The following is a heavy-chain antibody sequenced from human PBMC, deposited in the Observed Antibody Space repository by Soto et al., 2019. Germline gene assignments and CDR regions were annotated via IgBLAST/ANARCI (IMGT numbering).Heavy chain of an antibody. CDR1: GGSIRSGNW. D-gene: IGHD3-22*01. Sequence: QVQLQESGPGLVEPSGTLSLTCAVSGGSIRSGNWWRWVRQPPGKGLEWIGEIYHSGTTNYNPSLKSQVTISVDKSKTQFSLKLTSVTAADTAVYYCAGQRGYYVDYWGQGTLVTVSS. V-gene: IGHV4-4*02. CDR3: AGQRGYYVDY. J-gene: IGHJ4*02. CDR2: IYHSGTT.